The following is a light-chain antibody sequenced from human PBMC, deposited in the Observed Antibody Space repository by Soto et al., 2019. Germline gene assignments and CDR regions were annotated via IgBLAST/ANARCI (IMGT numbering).Light chain of an antibody. Sequence: ETVMTQSPATLSVSPGERPTLSCRASQSVSSNLAWYQQKPGQAPRLLIYDASTRATGIPARFSGSGSGTEFTLTISSLQSEDFAVYYCQQYNTWPLPVGPGTKVGIK. J-gene: IGKJ3*01. V-gene: IGKV3-15*01. CDR1: QSVSSN. CDR3: QQYNTWPLP. CDR2: DAS.